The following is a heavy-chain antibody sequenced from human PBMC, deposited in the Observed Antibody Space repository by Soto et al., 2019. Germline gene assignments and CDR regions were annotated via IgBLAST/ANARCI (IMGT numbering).Heavy chain of an antibody. Sequence: ESGGGVVQPGRSLRLSCAASGFTFSTYGMHWVRQAPGKGLEWVAVISYDGSNKYYADSVKGRFTISRDNSKNTLYLQMNSLRAEDTAVYYCVRYSSSWYSDYWGQGTLVTVSS. D-gene: IGHD6-13*01. CDR3: VRYSSSWYSDY. V-gene: IGHV3-30*03. CDR1: GFTFSTYG. CDR2: ISYDGSNK. J-gene: IGHJ4*02.